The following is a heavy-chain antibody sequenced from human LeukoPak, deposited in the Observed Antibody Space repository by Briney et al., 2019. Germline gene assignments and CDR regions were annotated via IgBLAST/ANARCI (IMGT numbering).Heavy chain of an antibody. D-gene: IGHD3-22*01. Sequence: PGRSLRLPCAASGFTLDEYAMHWVRQAPGKGLEWVLGNRWNSGSIGYADSVKGRFTISRDNAKNSLYLQMNSLRAEDTALYYCAKDASWYYDSSGYYDYWGQGTLVTVSS. CDR1: GFTLDEYA. CDR3: AKDASWYYDSSGYYDY. CDR2: NRWNSGSI. V-gene: IGHV3-9*01. J-gene: IGHJ4*02.